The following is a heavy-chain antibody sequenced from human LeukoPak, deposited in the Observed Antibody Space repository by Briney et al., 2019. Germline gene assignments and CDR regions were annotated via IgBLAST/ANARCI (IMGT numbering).Heavy chain of an antibody. D-gene: IGHD3-16*01. J-gene: IGHJ6*03. CDR3: ARERTGEKYYYYYYYMDV. CDR2: INHSGTT. V-gene: IGHV4-34*01. Sequence: SETLSLTCAVYGGSFSGYYWSWIRQPPGKGLEWIGEINHSGTTNYNPSLKSRVTISVGTSKNQFSLKLSSVTAADTAVYYCARERTGEKYYYYYYYMDVWGKGTTVTVSS. CDR1: GGSFSGYY.